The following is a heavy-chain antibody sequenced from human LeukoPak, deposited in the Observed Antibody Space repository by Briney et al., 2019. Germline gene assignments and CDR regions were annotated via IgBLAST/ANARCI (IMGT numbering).Heavy chain of an antibody. D-gene: IGHD2-15*01. CDR1: GFTFNTYS. CDR2: ISSGSTYI. V-gene: IGHV3-21*01. Sequence: PGGSLRLSCAASGFTFNTYSVNWVRQAPGKGLEWVSSISSGSTYIYYADSVKGRFTISRDNDKNSLYLQKNSLRAEDTAVYYCARVVMYCSGGICYTSNMNVWAQGTTVTVSS. J-gene: IGHJ6*02. CDR3: ARVVMYCSGGICYTSNMNV.